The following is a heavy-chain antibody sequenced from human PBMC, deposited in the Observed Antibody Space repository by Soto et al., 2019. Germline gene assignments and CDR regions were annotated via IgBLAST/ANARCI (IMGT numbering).Heavy chain of an antibody. CDR2: INHSGST. V-gene: IGHV4-34*01. J-gene: IGHJ6*02. Sequence: SETLSLTCAVYGGSFSGYYWSWIRQPPGKGLEWIGEINHSGSTNYNPSLKSRVTISVDTSKNQFSLKLSSVTAADTAVYYCARGGLRFLVSHYYYYGMDVWGQGTTVTVSS. CDR1: GGSFSGYY. CDR3: ARGGLRFLVSHYYYYGMDV. D-gene: IGHD3-3*01.